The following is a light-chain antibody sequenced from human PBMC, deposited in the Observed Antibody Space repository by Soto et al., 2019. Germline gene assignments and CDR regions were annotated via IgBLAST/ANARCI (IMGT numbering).Light chain of an antibody. Sequence: DIQMTQSPSSLSASVGDRVTITCRASEGIRNYLAWFQQKPGKAPKCLIYATFKLQSGVPSKFSGSGSGTEFNLTISSLQPDDFATYYCQQYDIYPRTFGQGTKVEIK. CDR3: QQYDIYPRT. J-gene: IGKJ1*01. V-gene: IGKV1-16*02. CDR2: ATF. CDR1: EGIRNY.